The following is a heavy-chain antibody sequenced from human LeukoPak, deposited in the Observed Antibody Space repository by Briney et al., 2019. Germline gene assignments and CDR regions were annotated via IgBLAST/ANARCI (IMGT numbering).Heavy chain of an antibody. Sequence: GGSLRLSCAASGFTFSSYEMNWVRQAPGKGLEWVSYISSSGSTIYYADSVKGRFTISRDNAKNSLYLQMNSLRAEDTAVYYCARRSGYDYYFDYWGQGTLVTVSS. CDR3: ARRSGYDYYFDY. D-gene: IGHD5-12*01. CDR2: ISSSGSTI. J-gene: IGHJ4*02. CDR1: GFTFSSYE. V-gene: IGHV3-48*03.